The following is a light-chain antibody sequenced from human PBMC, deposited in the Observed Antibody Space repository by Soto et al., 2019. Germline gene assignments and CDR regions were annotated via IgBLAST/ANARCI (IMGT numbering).Light chain of an antibody. J-gene: IGLJ2*01. CDR3: SSYTSGSTVV. CDR1: SSDVGGYNY. V-gene: IGLV2-14*01. Sequence: QSVLTQPASVSGSPGQSITISCTGTSSDVGGYNYVSWYQQHPGKAPKLMIYDVSNRPSGVSNRFSGSKSGNTASLTISGLQAEDEADYYCSSYTSGSTVVFGGGTKLIVL. CDR2: DVS.